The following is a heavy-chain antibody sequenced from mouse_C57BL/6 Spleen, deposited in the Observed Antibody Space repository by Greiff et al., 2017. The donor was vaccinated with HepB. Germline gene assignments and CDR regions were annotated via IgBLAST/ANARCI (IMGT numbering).Heavy chain of an antibody. V-gene: IGHV1-42*01. CDR2: INPSTGGT. J-gene: IGHJ2*01. CDR3: ARSDYYFDY. CDR1: GYSFTGYY. Sequence: VQLQQSGPELVKPGASVKISCKASGYSFTGYYMNWVKQSPEKSLEWIGEINPSTGGTTYNQKFKAKATLTVDKSSSTAYMQLKSLTSEDSAVYYCARSDYYFDYGGQGTTLTVSS.